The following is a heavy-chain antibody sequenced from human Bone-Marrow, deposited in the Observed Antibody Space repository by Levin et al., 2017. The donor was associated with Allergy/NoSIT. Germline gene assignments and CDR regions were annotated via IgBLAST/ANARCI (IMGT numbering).Heavy chain of an antibody. CDR3: ARLSPTQFLNF. J-gene: IGHJ4*02. CDR1: GNSVTSYW. D-gene: IGHD2/OR15-2a*01. V-gene: IGHV5-51*01. Sequence: GESLKISCQELGNSVTSYWIAWVRQKPGKGLEWMGIIYPDDSDTKYSPSFQGQVTISADKSISTAYLQWSRLKASDTAIYYCARLSPTQFLNFWGQGTLVTVSS. CDR2: IYPDDSDT.